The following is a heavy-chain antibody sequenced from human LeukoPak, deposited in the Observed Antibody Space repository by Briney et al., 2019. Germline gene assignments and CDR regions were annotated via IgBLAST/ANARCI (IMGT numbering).Heavy chain of an antibody. V-gene: IGHV3-7*03. CDR1: GFTFSSYW. Sequence: GGSLRLSCAASGFTFSSYWMSWVRQAPGKGLEWVANIKQDGSEEYYVDSVKGRFTISRDNAKNSLYLQMNSLRAEDTAVYYCARWSLPDYYYGMDVWGQGTTVTVSS. D-gene: IGHD3-3*01. CDR2: IKQDGSEE. CDR3: ARWSLPDYYYGMDV. J-gene: IGHJ6*02.